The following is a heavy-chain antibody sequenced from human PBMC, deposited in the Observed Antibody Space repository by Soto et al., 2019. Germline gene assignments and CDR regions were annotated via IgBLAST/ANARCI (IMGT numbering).Heavy chain of an antibody. CDR2: ISAYNGNT. Sequence: QVQLVQSGAEVKKPGASVKVSCKASGYTFTSYGISWVRQAPGQGLEWMGWISAYNGNTNYAQKLQGRVTMTTDTSTNTAVMEGRRLRSHDTAVYHGTRGLLFVVRGGHSWFDPWGQGTLVTVSS. CDR1: GYTFTSYG. CDR3: TRGLLFVVRGGHSWFDP. V-gene: IGHV1-18*01. J-gene: IGHJ5*02. D-gene: IGHD3-10*01.